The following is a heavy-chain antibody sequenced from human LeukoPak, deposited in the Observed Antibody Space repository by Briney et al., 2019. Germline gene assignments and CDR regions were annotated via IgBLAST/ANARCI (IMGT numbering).Heavy chain of an antibody. CDR3: AKGGSGWFSLADY. CDR2: ISGSGGGT. Sequence: PGGSLRLSCAASGFTFSTYAMTWVRQAPGRGLEWVSAISGSGGGTYYADSVKGRFTISRDNSRNTLYLQMNSLRGEDTAVYYCAKGGSGWFSLADYWGQGTLVTVSS. J-gene: IGHJ4*02. CDR1: GFTFSTYA. D-gene: IGHD6-19*01. V-gene: IGHV3-23*01.